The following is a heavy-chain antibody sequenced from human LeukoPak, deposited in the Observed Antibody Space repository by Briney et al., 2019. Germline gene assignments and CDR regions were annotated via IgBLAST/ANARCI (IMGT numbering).Heavy chain of an antibody. Sequence: PSETLSLTCTVSGGSICSSSYYWGWIRQPPGKGLEWIGSIYYSGSTYYNPSLKSRVTISVDTSKNQFSLKLSSVTAADTAVYYCARPSRAAAGTFDYWGQGTLVTVSS. CDR2: IYYSGST. CDR3: ARPSRAAAGTFDY. CDR1: GGSICSSSYY. J-gene: IGHJ4*02. V-gene: IGHV4-39*01. D-gene: IGHD6-13*01.